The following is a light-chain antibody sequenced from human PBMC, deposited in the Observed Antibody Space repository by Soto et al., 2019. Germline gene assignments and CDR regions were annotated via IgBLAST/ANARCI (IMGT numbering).Light chain of an antibody. Sequence: EIVLTQSPGTLSLSPVERATLSCMASQSVTSSYLAWYQQKPGQAPRLLIYGASSRATGIPDRFSGSGSGTDFTLTISRLQSEDFAVYYCQQYVFSVTFGGGTKVDIK. V-gene: IGKV3-20*01. CDR3: QQYVFSVT. J-gene: IGKJ4*01. CDR1: QSVTSSY. CDR2: GAS.